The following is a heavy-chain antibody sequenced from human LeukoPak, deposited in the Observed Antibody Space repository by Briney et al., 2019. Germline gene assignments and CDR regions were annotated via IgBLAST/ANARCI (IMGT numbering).Heavy chain of an antibody. CDR3: AGYCSSTSCNY. CDR1: GGSVSSGSYY. CDR2: IYYSGST. D-gene: IGHD2-2*01. Sequence: SETLSLTRTVSGGSVSSGSYYWSWIRQPPGKGLEWIGYIYYSGSTNYNPSLKSRVTISVDTSKNQFSLKLSSVTAADTAVYYCAGYCSSTSCNYWGQGTLVTVSS. J-gene: IGHJ4*02. V-gene: IGHV4-61*01.